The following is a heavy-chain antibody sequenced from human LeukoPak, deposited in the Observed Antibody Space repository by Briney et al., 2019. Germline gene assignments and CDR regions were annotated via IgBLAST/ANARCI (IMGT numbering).Heavy chain of an antibody. D-gene: IGHD6-19*01. CDR3: ARSGYSSGWYDY. Sequence: EASVKVSCKASGGTFSSYAISWVRQAPGQGLGWMGRIIPILGIANYAQKFQGRVTITADKSTSTAYMELSSLRSEDTAVYYCARSGYSSGWYDYWGQGTLVTVSS. CDR2: IIPILGIA. CDR1: GGTFSSYA. J-gene: IGHJ4*02. V-gene: IGHV1-69*04.